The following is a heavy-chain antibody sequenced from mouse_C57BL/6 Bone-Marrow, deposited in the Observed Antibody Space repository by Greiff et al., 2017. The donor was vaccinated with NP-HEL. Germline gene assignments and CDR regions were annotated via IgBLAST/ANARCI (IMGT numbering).Heavy chain of an antibody. D-gene: IGHD1-1*01. J-gene: IGHJ3*01. CDR1: GFTFSDYG. V-gene: IGHV5-17*01. CDR2: ISSGSSTI. CDR3: ARQGVYYYGSSHFDY. Sequence: EVMLVESGGGLVKPGGSLKLSCAASGFTFSDYGMHWVRQAPEQGLEWVAYISSGSSTIYYADTVKGRVTISRDNATNTLFLQLTSLRSEDTAMDYCARQGVYYYGSSHFDYWGQGTLVTVSA.